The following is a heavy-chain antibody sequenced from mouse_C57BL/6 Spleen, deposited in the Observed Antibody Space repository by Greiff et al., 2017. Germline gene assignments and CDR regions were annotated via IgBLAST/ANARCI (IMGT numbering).Heavy chain of an antibody. CDR1: GYTFTDYN. J-gene: IGHJ4*01. CDR2: INPNNGGT. Sequence: EVQLQQSGPELVKPGASVKIPCKASGYTFTDYNMDWVKQSHGKSLEWIGDINPNNGGTIYNQKFKGKATLTVDKSSSTAYMELRSLTSEDTAVYYCARIPLYYGSSYGPYYAMDYWGQGTSVTVSS. V-gene: IGHV1-18*01. D-gene: IGHD1-1*01. CDR3: ARIPLYYGSSYGPYYAMDY.